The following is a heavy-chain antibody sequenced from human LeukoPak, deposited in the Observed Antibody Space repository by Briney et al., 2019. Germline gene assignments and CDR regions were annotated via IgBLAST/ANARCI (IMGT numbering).Heavy chain of an antibody. D-gene: IGHD3-22*01. CDR2: ISYHGRNE. J-gene: IGHJ3*01. V-gene: IGHV3-30*04. Sequence: GGSLRLSCTASGFTFSNHAMHWVRQAPGKGLEWLTVISYHGRNEYYADSVTGRFTIPRDNSKNTVSLQLNSLRVEDAAVYYCARGEAYYDRNGLPGAALDFWGLGTLVTVSS. CDR3: ARGEAYYDRNGLPGAALDF. CDR1: GFTFSNHA.